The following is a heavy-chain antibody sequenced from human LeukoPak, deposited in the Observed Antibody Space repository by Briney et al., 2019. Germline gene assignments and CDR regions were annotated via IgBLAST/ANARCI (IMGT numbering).Heavy chain of an antibody. CDR2: IYYSGST. CDR3: ASHKGF. V-gene: IGHV4-59*01. Sequence: PSETLFLTCTVSGGSISNNYWSWFRQPPGKGLEWIGYIYYSGSTNYNPSLKSRVTISVDTSKSQFSLKLSSVTAADTAVYYCASHKGFWGQGTLVTVSS. J-gene: IGHJ4*02. CDR1: GGSISNNY.